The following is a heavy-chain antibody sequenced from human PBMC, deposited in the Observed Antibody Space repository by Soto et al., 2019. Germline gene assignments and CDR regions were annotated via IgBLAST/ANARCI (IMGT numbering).Heavy chain of an antibody. D-gene: IGHD2-2*01. CDR2: IGPESGAT. Sequence: VKVSCKASGCTFTGHYIQWVRQAPEQGPEWMGEIGPESGATRYAQKFQVRVTMTRDTSITTVYMEVNNLSPDDTAVYYCGRGRSRQRVVFYWRQGTPVTISS. V-gene: IGHV1-2*02. CDR1: GCTFTGHY. CDR3: GRGRSRQRVVFY. J-gene: IGHJ4*02.